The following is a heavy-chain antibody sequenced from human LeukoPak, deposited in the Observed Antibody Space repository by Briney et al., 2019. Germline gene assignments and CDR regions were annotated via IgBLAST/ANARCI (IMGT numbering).Heavy chain of an antibody. CDR1: GYTFTSYG. Sequence: ASVKVSCKASGYTFTSYGISWVRQASGQGLEWMGWISAYNGNTNYAQKLQGRVTMTTETSTSIAYMELRSLRSDDTAVYYCARDWAEGSYGPDYWGQGTLVTVSS. D-gene: IGHD5-18*01. CDR2: ISAYNGNT. V-gene: IGHV1-18*01. CDR3: ARDWAEGSYGPDY. J-gene: IGHJ4*02.